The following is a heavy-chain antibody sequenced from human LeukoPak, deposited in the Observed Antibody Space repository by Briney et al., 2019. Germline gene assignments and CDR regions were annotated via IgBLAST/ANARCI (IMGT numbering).Heavy chain of an antibody. CDR2: IWYDGSND. V-gene: IGHV3-33*01. J-gene: IGHJ4*02. CDR3: ARDVTFGGLTVAQFGY. Sequence: PGRSLRLSCAASGFTFSSYGMHWVRQAPGKGLEWVAVIWYDGSNDYYANSVKGRFTISRDNSKNTLYLQMNSLRAEDTAVYYCARDVTFGGLTVAQFGYWGQGTLVTVSS. D-gene: IGHD3-16*01. CDR1: GFTFSSYG.